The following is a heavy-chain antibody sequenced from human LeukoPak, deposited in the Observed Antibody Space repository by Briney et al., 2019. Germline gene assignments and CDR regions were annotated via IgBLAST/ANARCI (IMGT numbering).Heavy chain of an antibody. CDR2: ISGSGGST. V-gene: IGHV3-23*01. CDR1: GFTFSSYA. CDR3: ARAWRSRDWFDP. D-gene: IGHD5-24*01. Sequence: GGSLRLSCAASGFTFSSYAMSWVRQAPGKGLEWVSAISGSGGSTYYADSVKGRFTISRDNSKNTLYLQMNSLRAEDTAVYYCARAWRSRDWFDPWGQGTLVTVSS. J-gene: IGHJ5*02.